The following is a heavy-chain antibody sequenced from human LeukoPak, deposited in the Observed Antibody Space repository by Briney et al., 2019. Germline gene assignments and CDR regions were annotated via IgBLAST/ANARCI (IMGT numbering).Heavy chain of an antibody. Sequence: SETLSLTCAVSGGSISNGGYSWSWIRQPPGKGLEWIGYTYHSGSTYYNPSLKSRVTISVDRSKNQFPLKLSSVTAADTAVYYCARAGSSWPWFDPWGQGTLVTVSS. V-gene: IGHV4-30-2*01. CDR3: ARAGSSWPWFDP. D-gene: IGHD6-13*01. CDR1: GGSISNGGYS. CDR2: TYHSGST. J-gene: IGHJ5*02.